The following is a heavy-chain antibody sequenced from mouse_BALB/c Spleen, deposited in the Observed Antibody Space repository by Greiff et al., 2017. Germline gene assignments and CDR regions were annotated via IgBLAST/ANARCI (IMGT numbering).Heavy chain of an antibody. J-gene: IGHJ3*01. D-gene: IGHD1-2*01. V-gene: IGHV5-6*01. Sequence: EVHLVESGGDLVKPGGSLKLSCAASGFTFSSYGMSWVRQTPDKRLEWVATISSGGSYTYYPDSVKGRFTISRDNAKNTLYLQMSSLKSEDTAMYYCARHGGSYYGPAWFAYWGQGTLVTVSA. CDR3: ARHGGSYYGPAWFAY. CDR2: ISSGGSYT. CDR1: GFTFSSYG.